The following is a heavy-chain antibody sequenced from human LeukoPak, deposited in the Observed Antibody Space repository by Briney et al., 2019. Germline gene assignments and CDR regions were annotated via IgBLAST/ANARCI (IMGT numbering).Heavy chain of an antibody. CDR2: ISNDGSRK. D-gene: IGHD3-3*01. CDR3: ARDRAWNYFDY. J-gene: IGHJ4*02. Sequence: GGSLRLSCAASGFTFSSYGMPWVRQAPGKGLEWVAVISNDGSRKYYAHSVEGRFTISRDNSKNTLYLQMDSLRAEDTAVYYCARDRAWNYFDYWGQGTLVTVSS. V-gene: IGHV3-30*03. CDR1: GFTFSSYG.